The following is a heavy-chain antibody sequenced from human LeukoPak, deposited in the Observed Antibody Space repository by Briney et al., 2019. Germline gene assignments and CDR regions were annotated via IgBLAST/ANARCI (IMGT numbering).Heavy chain of an antibody. CDR2: ISGSGGST. Sequence: PGGPLRLSCAASGFTFSSYAMSWVRQAPGKGLEWVSAISGSGGSTYYADSVKGRFTISRDNSKNTLYLQMNSLRAEDTAVYYCAKVSHYDFWNGSNWFDPWGQGTLVTVSS. CDR1: GFTFSSYA. D-gene: IGHD3-3*01. CDR3: AKVSHYDFWNGSNWFDP. J-gene: IGHJ5*02. V-gene: IGHV3-23*01.